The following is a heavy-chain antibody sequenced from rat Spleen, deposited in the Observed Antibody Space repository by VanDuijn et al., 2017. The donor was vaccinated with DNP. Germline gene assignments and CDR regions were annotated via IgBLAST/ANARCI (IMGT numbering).Heavy chain of an antibody. CDR1: GFSFRNYY. CDR3: GRHGNYGGYGGDRDG. D-gene: IGHD1-11*01. CDR2: ISYDGSTT. V-gene: IGHV5-25*01. Sequence: EVQLVESGGGLVLPGRSMKLSCVGSGFSFRNYYMAWVRQAPTKGLEWVATISYDGSTTFYRDSVKGRFTISRDNAKSTLYLQMDSLRSEDTATYYWGRHGNYGGYGGDRDGWGQGASVTVSS. J-gene: IGHJ4*01.